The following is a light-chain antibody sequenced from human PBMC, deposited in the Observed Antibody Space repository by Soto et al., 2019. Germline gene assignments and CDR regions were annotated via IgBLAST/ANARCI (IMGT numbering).Light chain of an antibody. Sequence: QSALTQPASVSGSPGQSITISCTGSSSDVGGYNYVSWYQQHPGKAPKLMIYEVSNRPSGIPERFSGSNSGNTATLTISGTQAMDEADYYCQAWDSSTALFGGGTKVTVL. V-gene: IGLV2-14*01. CDR2: EVS. CDR1: SSDVGGYNY. J-gene: IGLJ2*01. CDR3: QAWDSSTAL.